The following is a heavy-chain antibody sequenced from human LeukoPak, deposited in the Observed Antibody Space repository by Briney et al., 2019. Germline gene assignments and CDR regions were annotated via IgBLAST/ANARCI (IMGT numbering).Heavy chain of an antibody. J-gene: IGHJ6*03. CDR3: AKIGRKYDFWTGFYEEEVDYMDV. V-gene: IGHV3-23*01. CDR2: VSGSGSST. Sequence: PGGTLRLSCAASGFTFSSYGMSWVRQAPGEGLEWVSGVSGSGSSTKHADSVKGRFTISRDNSKNTLSLQMNSLRVEDTAVYYCAKIGRKYDFWTGFYEEEVDYMDVWGKGTTVTVSS. D-gene: IGHD3-3*01. CDR1: GFTFSSYG.